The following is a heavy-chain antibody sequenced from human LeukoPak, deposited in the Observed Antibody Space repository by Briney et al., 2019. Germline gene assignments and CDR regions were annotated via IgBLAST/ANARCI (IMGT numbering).Heavy chain of an antibody. D-gene: IGHD5-12*01. CDR2: ISWNSGSI. CDR3: AKDGGYVGIVAYNFDY. V-gene: IGHV3-9*01. Sequence: GGSLRLSCAASGFTFDDYAMHWVRQAPGKGLEWVSGISWNSGSIGYADSVKGRFTISRDNAKNSLYLQMNSLRAEDTALYYCAKDGGYVGIVAYNFDYWGQGTLVTVSS. CDR1: GFTFDDYA. J-gene: IGHJ4*02.